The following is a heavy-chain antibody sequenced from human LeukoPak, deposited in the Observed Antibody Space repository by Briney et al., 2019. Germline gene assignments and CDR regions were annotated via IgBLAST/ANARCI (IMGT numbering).Heavy chain of an antibody. CDR2: INPSGGST. D-gene: IGHD3-10*01. Sequence: GASVKVSCKASGYTFTSYYMHWVRQAPGQGLEWMGIINPSGGSTTYAQKLQGRVTMTRDTSTSTVYMELSSLRSEDTAVYYCARDWLHYSGSNYYYMDVWGKGTTVTVSS. CDR1: GYTFTSYY. CDR3: ARDWLHYSGSNYYYMDV. V-gene: IGHV1-46*03. J-gene: IGHJ6*03.